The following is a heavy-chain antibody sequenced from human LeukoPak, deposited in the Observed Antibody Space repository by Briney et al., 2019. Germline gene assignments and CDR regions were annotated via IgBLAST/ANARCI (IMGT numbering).Heavy chain of an antibody. Sequence: ASVNVSYKASGHTFTVYYMHWVRQAPGQGLEWMGWINPNSGATNYAQKFQGRVTMTRDTSISTASMELSSVKPDDTAVYYCARHEVRYFDWFTQRAKASRGPMRDWGQGTLVTVSS. D-gene: IGHD3-9*01. CDR3: ARHEVRYFDWFTQRAKASRGPMRD. CDR1: GHTFTVYY. V-gene: IGHV1-2*02. CDR2: INPNSGAT. J-gene: IGHJ4*02.